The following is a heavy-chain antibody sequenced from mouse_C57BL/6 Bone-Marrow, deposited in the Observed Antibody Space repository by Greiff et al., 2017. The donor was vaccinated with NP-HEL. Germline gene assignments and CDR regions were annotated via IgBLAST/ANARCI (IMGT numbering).Heavy chain of an antibody. J-gene: IGHJ2*01. D-gene: IGHD1-1*01. CDR3: ARSRGTVVFDY. CDR1: GYAFRSSW. Sequence: QVQLQQSGPELVKPGASVKISCKASGYAFRSSWMNWVKQRPGKGLEWIGRLYPGDGDTNYNGKFKGKAKLTADKSSSTAYMQLSSLTSEDSAVYFCARSRGTVVFDYWGQGTTLTVSS. V-gene: IGHV1-82*01. CDR2: LYPGDGDT.